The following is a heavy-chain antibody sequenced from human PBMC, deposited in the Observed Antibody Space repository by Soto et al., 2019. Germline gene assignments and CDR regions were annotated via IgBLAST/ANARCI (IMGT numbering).Heavy chain of an antibody. CDR2: ISAYNGNT. J-gene: IGHJ3*02. V-gene: IGHV1-18*04. CDR3: ARRFSYYYDSSGYYPDAFDI. Sequence: QVQLVQSGAEVKKPGASVKVSCKASGYTFTSYGISWVRQAPEQGLEWMGWISAYNGNTNYAQKLQGRVTMTTDTSTSTAYMELRSLRSDDTAVYYCARRFSYYYDSSGYYPDAFDIWGQGTMVTVSS. CDR1: GYTFTSYG. D-gene: IGHD3-22*01.